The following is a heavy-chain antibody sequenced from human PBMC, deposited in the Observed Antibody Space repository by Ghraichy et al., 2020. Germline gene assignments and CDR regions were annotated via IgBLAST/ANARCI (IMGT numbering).Heavy chain of an antibody. J-gene: IGHJ6*02. CDR2: IIPIFGTA. Sequence: SVKVSFKASGGTFSSYAISWVRQAPGQGLEWMGGIIPIFGTANYAQKFQGRVTITADESTSTAYMELSSLRSEDTAVYYCARCSSSWYEHYYGMDVWGQGTTVTVSS. V-gene: IGHV1-69*13. CDR1: GGTFSSYA. D-gene: IGHD6-13*01. CDR3: ARCSSSWYEHYYGMDV.